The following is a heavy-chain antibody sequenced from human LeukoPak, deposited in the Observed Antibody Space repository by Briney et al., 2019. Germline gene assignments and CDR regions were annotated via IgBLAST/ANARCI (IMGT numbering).Heavy chain of an antibody. Sequence: GESPKISCKGSGYNFFSYWIAWVRQMPGKGLEWMGIIYPGDSDTRYSPSFEGQVTISADRTTTTAYLQWSSLKASDTAIYYCARRHNYGSESYSFFDLWGQGTLVTVSS. CDR1: GYNFFSYW. V-gene: IGHV5-51*01. J-gene: IGHJ4*02. D-gene: IGHD3-10*01. CDR3: ARRHNYGSESYSFFDL. CDR2: IYPGDSDT.